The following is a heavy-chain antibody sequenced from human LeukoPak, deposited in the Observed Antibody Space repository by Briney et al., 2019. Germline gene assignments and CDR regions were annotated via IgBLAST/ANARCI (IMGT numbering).Heavy chain of an antibody. CDR2: ISASGGST. J-gene: IGHJ4*02. Sequence: GGSLRLSCAASGFTFSSSAMSWVRQVPGKGLEWVSGISASGGSTSYADSVRGRFTISRDNSKNTLYVQMNSLRAEDTAVCYCAKRKYSSGWVDYWGQGTLVTVSS. CDR1: GFTFSSSA. D-gene: IGHD6-19*01. CDR3: AKRKYSSGWVDY. V-gene: IGHV3-23*01.